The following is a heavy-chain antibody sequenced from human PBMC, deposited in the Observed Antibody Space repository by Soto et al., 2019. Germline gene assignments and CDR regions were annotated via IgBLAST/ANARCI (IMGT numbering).Heavy chain of an antibody. CDR3: TTLGLKVRGVIRDY. CDR1: GFTFSNAW. V-gene: IGHV3-15*01. J-gene: IGHJ4*02. CDR2: IKSKTDGGTT. D-gene: IGHD3-10*01. Sequence: PGGSLRLSCAASGFTFSNAWMSWVRQAPGKGLEWVGRIKSKTDGGTTDYAAPVKGRFTISRDDSKNTLYLQMNSLKTEDTAVYYCTTLGLKVRGVIRDYWGQGTLVTVSS.